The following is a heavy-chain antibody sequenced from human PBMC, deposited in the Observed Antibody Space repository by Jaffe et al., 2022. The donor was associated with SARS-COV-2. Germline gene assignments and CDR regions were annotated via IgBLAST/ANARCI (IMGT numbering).Heavy chain of an antibody. Sequence: QVQLQQWGAGLLKPSETLSLTCAVYGGSFSGYYWSWIRQPPGKGLEWIGEINHSGGTNYNPSLKSRVTISVDTSKNQFSLKLSSVTAADTAVYYCARGRPSLYSSSWYPRGATTYYYMDVWGKGTTVTVSS. V-gene: IGHV4-34*01. D-gene: IGHD6-13*01. CDR1: GGSFSGYY. CDR2: INHSGGT. J-gene: IGHJ6*03. CDR3: ARGRPSLYSSSWYPRGATTYYYMDV.